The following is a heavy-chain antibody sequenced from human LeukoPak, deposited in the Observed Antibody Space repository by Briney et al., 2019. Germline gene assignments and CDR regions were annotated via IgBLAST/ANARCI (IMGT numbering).Heavy chain of an antibody. V-gene: IGHV4-31*03. Sequence: SETLSLTCTVSGGSISSGGYYWSWIRQHPGKGLEWIGYIYFSGSTYYNPSLKSRVTISVDTSKNQFSLKLSSVTAADTAVYYCARAFAYCSSTSCYSYYYYYYGMDVWGQGTTVTVSS. CDR2: IYFSGST. J-gene: IGHJ6*02. D-gene: IGHD2-2*01. CDR1: GGSISSGGYY. CDR3: ARAFAYCSSTSCYSYYYYYYGMDV.